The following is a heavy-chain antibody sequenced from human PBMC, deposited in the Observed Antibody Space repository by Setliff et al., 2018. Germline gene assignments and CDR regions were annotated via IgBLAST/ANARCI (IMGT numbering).Heavy chain of an antibody. V-gene: IGHV1-3*03. CDR1: GYTFTAYY. CDR3: ARGRPTANPYYYYYMDV. Sequence: ASVKVSCKASGYTFTAYYIHWVRQAPGQGLEWMGWINAGNGDTKYPQDFQGRVTITRDTSASTAYMDLSSLRSDDMAVYYCARGRPTANPYYYYYMDVWGKGTTVTVSS. CDR2: INAGNGDT. D-gene: IGHD4-4*01. J-gene: IGHJ6*03.